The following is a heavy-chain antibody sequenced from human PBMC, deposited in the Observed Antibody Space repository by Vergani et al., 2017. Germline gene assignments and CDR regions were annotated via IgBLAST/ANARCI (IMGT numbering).Heavy chain of an antibody. D-gene: IGHD3-16*01. CDR1: GFTFSSYW. CDR3: ARAGGYYYYYMDV. CDR2: INSDGSST. V-gene: IGHV3-74*01. J-gene: IGHJ6*03. Sequence: VQLVESGGGLVQPGGSLRLSCAASGFTFSSYWMHWVRQAPGKGLVWVSRINSDGSSTSYADSVKGRFTISRDNAKNTLYLQMNSLRAEDTAVYYCARAGGYYYYYMDVWGKGTTVTVSS.